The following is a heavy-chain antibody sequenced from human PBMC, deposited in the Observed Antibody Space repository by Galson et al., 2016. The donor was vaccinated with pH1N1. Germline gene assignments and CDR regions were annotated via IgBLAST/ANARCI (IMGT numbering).Heavy chain of an antibody. J-gene: IGHJ4*02. D-gene: IGHD2-15*01. CDR2: ILPISRTT. CDR1: GGTLTNYA. Sequence: SVKVSCKASGGTLTNYAINWARQAPGQGLEWMGGILPISRTTHYAQKFQDRVRFTTDESTSMVHMELSSLTSDDTAVYYCARDVPCGGSCYFFDYWGQGTLVIVSA. V-gene: IGHV1-69*05. CDR3: ARDVPCGGSCYFFDY.